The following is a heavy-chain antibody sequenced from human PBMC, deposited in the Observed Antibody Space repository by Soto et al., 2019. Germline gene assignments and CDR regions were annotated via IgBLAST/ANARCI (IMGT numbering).Heavy chain of an antibody. V-gene: IGHV4-31*03. CDR1: GGSISNGGYY. J-gene: IGHJ5*02. CDR2: IYYSGST. Sequence: QVQLQESGPGLVKPSQTLSLTCTVSGGSISNGGYYWSWIRQHPGKGLEWIGYIYYSGSTYYNPSLKSRVTISVDTSKNQFSLKLSSVTAADTAVYYCARGTLVPAAMITFDPWGQGTLVTVSS. CDR3: ARGTLVPAAMITFDP. D-gene: IGHD2-2*01.